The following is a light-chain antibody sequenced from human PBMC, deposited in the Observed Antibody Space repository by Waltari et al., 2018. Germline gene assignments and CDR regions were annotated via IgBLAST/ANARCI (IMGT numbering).Light chain of an antibody. V-gene: IGLV3-19*01. CDR3: HSRDASGVAGS. Sequence: SSELTQDPAVSVAMGQTVRITCQGESLRSYYASWYQPRPGQAPILVMYDKNNRPSGVPDRFSGSSSHNTASLTITGAQAEDEASYYCHSRDASGVAGSVGGGTKLTVL. CDR1: SLRSYY. J-gene: IGLJ2*01. CDR2: DKN.